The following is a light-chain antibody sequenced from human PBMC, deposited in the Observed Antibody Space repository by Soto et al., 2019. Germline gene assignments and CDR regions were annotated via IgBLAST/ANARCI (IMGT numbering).Light chain of an antibody. CDR2: EVS. Sequence: QSALTQPPSASGSRGQSVTISCTGTNIDVNSVSWFQQHPGKAPKLKIYEVSKRPSGVPDRCSGSKSANTASLTVSGLQADDETDYSGSSYEGSDIWVFGGGTKVTVL. CDR3: SSYEGSDIWV. V-gene: IGLV2-8*01. CDR1: NIDVNS. J-gene: IGLJ3*02.